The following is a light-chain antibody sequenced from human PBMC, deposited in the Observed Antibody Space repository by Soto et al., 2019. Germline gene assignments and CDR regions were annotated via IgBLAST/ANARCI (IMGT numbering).Light chain of an antibody. CDR3: SSYTTYNAL. V-gene: IGLV2-14*03. CDR1: SSAIGGYNY. Sequence: QSVLTQPASVSGSPGQSITISCTGTSSAIGGYNYVSWYQQHPGKAPKLIIYDVSNRPSGVSNRFSGSKSGNTASLTISGLQAEDEADYFCSSYTTYNALFGGGTQLTVL. CDR2: DVS. J-gene: IGLJ3*02.